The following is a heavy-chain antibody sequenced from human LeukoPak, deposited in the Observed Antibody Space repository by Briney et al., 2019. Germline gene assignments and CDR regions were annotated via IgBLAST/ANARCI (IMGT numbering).Heavy chain of an antibody. CDR1: GFTVSSNY. V-gene: IGHV3-66*01. D-gene: IGHD3-10*01. CDR2: VYEDGST. Sequence: GGSLRLSCAASGFTVSSNYMNWVRQAPERGLEWVSGVYEDGSTYYEDSVKGRFTISRDNSKNTLYLQMNSLRAEDTAVYYCATYGDSGKAGYWGRGNVVTVSS. CDR3: ATYGDSGKAGY. J-gene: IGHJ4*02.